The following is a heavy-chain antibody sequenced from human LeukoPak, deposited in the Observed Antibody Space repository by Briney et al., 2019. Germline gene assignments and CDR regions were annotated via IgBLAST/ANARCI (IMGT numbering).Heavy chain of an antibody. Sequence: SETLSLTCTVSGGSISSYYWSWIRQPPGKGLEWIGYIYYSGGTNYNPSLKSRVTISVDTSKNQFSLKLSSVTAADTAVYYCAVWFGELGFDGMDVWGQGTTVTVSS. J-gene: IGHJ6*02. CDR2: IYYSGGT. CDR1: GGSISSYY. V-gene: IGHV4-59*01. CDR3: AVWFGELGFDGMDV. D-gene: IGHD3-10*01.